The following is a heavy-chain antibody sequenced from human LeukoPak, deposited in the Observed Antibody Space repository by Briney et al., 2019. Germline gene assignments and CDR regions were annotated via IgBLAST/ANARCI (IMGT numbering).Heavy chain of an antibody. J-gene: IGHJ4*02. D-gene: IGHD2-8*01. CDR2: IIPIFGTA. CDR1: GGTFISYA. CDR3: HWVLMVYAEDY. V-gene: IGHV1-69*13. Sequence: SVKVSCKASGGTFISYAISWVRQAPGQGLEWMGGIIPIFGTANYAQKFQGRVTITADESTSTAYMELSSLRSEDMAVYYCHWVLMVYAEDYWGQGTLVTVSS.